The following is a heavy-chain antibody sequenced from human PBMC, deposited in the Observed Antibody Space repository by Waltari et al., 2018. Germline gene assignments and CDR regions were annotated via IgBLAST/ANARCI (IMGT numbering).Heavy chain of an antibody. J-gene: IGHJ4*02. CDR3: ATGRWDYVWGSYRPLPSFDY. CDR1: GGTFSSYT. V-gene: IGHV1-69*02. D-gene: IGHD3-16*02. Sequence: QVQLVQSGAEVKKPGSSVKVSCKASGGTFSSYTISWVRQAPGQGLEWMGRIIPILGIANYAQKFQGRVTITADKSTSTAYMELSSLRSEDTAVYYCATGRWDYVWGSYRPLPSFDYWGQGTLVTVSS. CDR2: IIPILGIA.